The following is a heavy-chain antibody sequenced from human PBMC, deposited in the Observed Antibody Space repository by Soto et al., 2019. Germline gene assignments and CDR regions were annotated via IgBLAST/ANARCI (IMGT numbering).Heavy chain of an antibody. Sequence: QVQLVESGGGVVQPGRSLRLSCAASGFTFSSYGMHWVRQAPGKGLEWVAVISYDGSNKYYADSVKGRFTISRDNSKNTLYLQMNSLRAEDTAVYYCAKTDIAVDGIDYWGQGTLVTVSS. J-gene: IGHJ4*02. CDR3: AKTDIAVDGIDY. CDR1: GFTFSSYG. D-gene: IGHD6-19*01. CDR2: ISYDGSNK. V-gene: IGHV3-30*18.